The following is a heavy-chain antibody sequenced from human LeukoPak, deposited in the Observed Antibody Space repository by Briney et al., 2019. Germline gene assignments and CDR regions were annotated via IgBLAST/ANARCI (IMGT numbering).Heavy chain of an antibody. Sequence: SETLSLTCTVSGGSISSSSYYWGWIRQPPGKGLEWIGSIYYSGSTYYNPSLKSRVTISVDTSKNQFSLKLSSVTAADTAVYYCARQVRPHGKIDYWGQGTLVTVSS. V-gene: IGHV4-39*01. J-gene: IGHJ4*02. D-gene: IGHD1-1*01. CDR3: ARQVRPHGKIDY. CDR1: GGSISSSSYY. CDR2: IYYSGST.